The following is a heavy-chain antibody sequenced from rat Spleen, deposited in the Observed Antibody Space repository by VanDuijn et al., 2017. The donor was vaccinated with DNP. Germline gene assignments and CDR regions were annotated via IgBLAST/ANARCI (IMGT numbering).Heavy chain of an antibody. V-gene: IGHV5-20*01. CDR2: ISPSGGST. CDR1: GFPFSDYF. Sequence: EVRLVESGGGLVQPGRSLKLSCAASGFPFSDYFMAWIRQAPKKGLEWVASISPSGGSTYYRDSVKGRFTISRDNAKSILYLQMDSLRSEDMATFYCTTDFERGYWGQGVMVTVSS. CDR3: TTDFERGY. J-gene: IGHJ2*01. D-gene: IGHD1-11*01.